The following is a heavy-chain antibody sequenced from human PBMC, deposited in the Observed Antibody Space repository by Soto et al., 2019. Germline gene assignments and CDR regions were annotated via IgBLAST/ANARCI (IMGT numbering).Heavy chain of an antibody. V-gene: IGHV3-21*01. CDR2: ISSISRYI. D-gene: IGHD3-22*01. Sequence: GGSLRLSCAASGFTFSAYSINWVRQAPGKGLEWVSSISSISRYIYYADSVKGRFTISRDNAKNSLYLQMNSLRAEDTAVYYCARDHFHDSSGYQWFDPWGQGTLVTVSS. CDR1: GFTFSAYS. CDR3: ARDHFHDSSGYQWFDP. J-gene: IGHJ5*02.